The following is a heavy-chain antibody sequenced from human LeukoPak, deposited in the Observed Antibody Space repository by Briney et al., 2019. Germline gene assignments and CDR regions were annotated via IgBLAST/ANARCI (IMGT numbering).Heavy chain of an antibody. D-gene: IGHD6-13*01. CDR3: ARGDKQLVFNRNKGGFDP. CDR2: IRYDGRHK. Sequence: PGGSLRLSCAASGFTFSSYGIHWVRQAPGKGLEWVAFIRYDGRHKYYADSVKGRFTISRDNSKNTLYLQMNSLRTEDTAVYYCARGDKQLVFNRNKGGFDPWGQGTLVTVSS. CDR1: GFTFSSYG. J-gene: IGHJ5*02. V-gene: IGHV3-30*02.